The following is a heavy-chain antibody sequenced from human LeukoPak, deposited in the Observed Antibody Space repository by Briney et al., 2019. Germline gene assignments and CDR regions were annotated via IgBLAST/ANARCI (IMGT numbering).Heavy chain of an antibody. CDR3: ARHSFGWYDSNYYFDY. Sequence: SETLSLTCTVSGGSISSSSYYWGWIRQPPGKGLEWIVSIYYSGSTYYNPSLKSRVTISVDTSKNQFSLKLSSVTAADTAVYYCARHSFGWYDSNYYFDYWGQGTLVTVSS. CDR2: IYYSGST. D-gene: IGHD3-22*01. J-gene: IGHJ4*02. V-gene: IGHV4-39*01. CDR1: GGSISSSSYY.